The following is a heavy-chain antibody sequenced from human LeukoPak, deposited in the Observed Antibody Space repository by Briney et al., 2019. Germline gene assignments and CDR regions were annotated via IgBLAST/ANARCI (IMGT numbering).Heavy chain of an antibody. Sequence: SETLSLTCTVSGGSISSSSYYWGWIRQPPGKGLEWIGSIYYSGCTYYNPSLKSRVTISVDTSKNQFSLKLSSVTAADTAVYYCARDRGSTAAGRGVFDYWGQGTLVTVSS. V-gene: IGHV4-39*07. CDR3: ARDRGSTAAGRGVFDY. J-gene: IGHJ4*02. CDR2: IYYSGCT. CDR1: GGSISSSSYY. D-gene: IGHD6-13*01.